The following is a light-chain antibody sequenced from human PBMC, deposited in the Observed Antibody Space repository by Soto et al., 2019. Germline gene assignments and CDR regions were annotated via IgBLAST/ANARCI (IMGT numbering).Light chain of an antibody. CDR1: QSVGRN. CDR2: GAS. CDR3: QQYNNWPPYT. V-gene: IGKV3-15*01. Sequence: EVVMTQSPATLAVSPGERRTVSCRASQSVGRNLAWYQQKPGQAPRLLIYGASTRATGIPARFSGSGSGTEFTLTISSLQSEDFAVYYCQQYNNWPPYTFGQGTKVDIK. J-gene: IGKJ2*01.